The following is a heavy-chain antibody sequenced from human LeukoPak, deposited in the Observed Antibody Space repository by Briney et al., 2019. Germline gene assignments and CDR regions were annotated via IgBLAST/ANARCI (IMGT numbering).Heavy chain of an antibody. CDR1: GGSISSGGYY. J-gene: IGHJ4*02. CDR2: IYYSGST. D-gene: IGHD2-2*01. Sequence: SETLSLTCTVSGGSISSGGYYWSWIRQHPGKGLEWIGYIYYSGSTYYNPSLKSRVTISVDTSKNQFSLKLRSVTAADTAVYYCARTGDIVVVPAAYYFDYWGQGTLVTVSS. CDR3: ARTGDIVVVPAAYYFDY. V-gene: IGHV4-31*03.